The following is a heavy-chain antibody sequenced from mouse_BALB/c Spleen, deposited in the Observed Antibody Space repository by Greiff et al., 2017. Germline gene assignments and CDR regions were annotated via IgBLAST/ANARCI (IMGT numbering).Heavy chain of an antibody. CDR2: IYPSDSYT. CDR1: GYTFTSYW. D-gene: IGHD1-1*01. J-gene: IGHJ2*01. Sequence: VQLQQPGAELVRPGASVKLSCKASGYTFTSYWINWVKQRPGQGLEWIGNIYPSDSYTNYNQKFKDKATLTVDKSSSTAYMQLSSPTSEDSAFYYCTRRSHYYGSYYFDYWGQGTTLTVSS. CDR3: TRRSHYYGSYYFDY. V-gene: IGHV1-69*02.